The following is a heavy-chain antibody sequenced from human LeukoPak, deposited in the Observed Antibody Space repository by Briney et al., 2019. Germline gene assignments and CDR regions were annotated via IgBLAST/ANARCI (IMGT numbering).Heavy chain of an antibody. Sequence: PGRSLRLSCAASGFTFSSYGMHWVRQAPGKGLEWVALISYDGSNKYYADSVKGRFTISRDNSKNTLYLQMNSLRAEDTAVYYCAKDQAYYESSGYYSWGDAFDMWGQGTMVTVSS. J-gene: IGHJ3*02. CDR3: AKDQAYYESSGYYSWGDAFDM. CDR1: GFTFSSYG. D-gene: IGHD3-22*01. CDR2: ISYDGSNK. V-gene: IGHV3-30*18.